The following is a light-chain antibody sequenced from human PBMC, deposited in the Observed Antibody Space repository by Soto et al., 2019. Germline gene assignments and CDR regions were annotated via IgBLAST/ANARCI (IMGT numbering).Light chain of an antibody. J-gene: IGLJ2*01. CDR1: SGSIASNY. CDR3: LSYDSSNHVV. Sequence: NFMLTQPHSVSESPGKTVTISCTGSSGSIASNYVQWYQQRPGSAPTTVIYEDNQRPSGVPDRFSGSIDSSSNSASLTISGLKTEDEADYYCLSYDSSNHVVFGGGTKLTVL. CDR2: EDN. V-gene: IGLV6-57*02.